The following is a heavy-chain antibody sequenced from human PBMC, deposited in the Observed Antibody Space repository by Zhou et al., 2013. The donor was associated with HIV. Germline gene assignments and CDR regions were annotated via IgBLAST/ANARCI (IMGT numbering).Heavy chain of an antibody. J-gene: IGHJ4*02. V-gene: IGHV1-2*02. Sequence: QVQLVQSGAEVKKPGASVKVSCKASGYTFTAYYIHWVRQAPGQGLEWMGWINSNSGDSNCAQKFQGRVTMTRDTSISTAYMEVNGLRSDDTAVYYCARFDLFGHYYLDNWGQGTLVTVSS. CDR1: GYTFTAYY. D-gene: IGHD3-3*01. CDR3: ARFDLFGHYYLDN. CDR2: INSNSGDS.